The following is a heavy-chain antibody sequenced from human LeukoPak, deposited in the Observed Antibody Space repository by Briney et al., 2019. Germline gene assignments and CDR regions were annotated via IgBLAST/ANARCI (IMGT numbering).Heavy chain of an antibody. CDR3: ARGLRGSGSAAYYFDY. CDR1: GGSFSGYY. CDR2: INHSGST. V-gene: IGHV4-34*01. D-gene: IGHD3-10*01. Sequence: PSETLSLTCAVYGGSFSGYYWSWIRQPPGKGLEWIGEINHSGSTNYNPSLKSRVTISVDTSKNQFSLKLSSVTAADTAVYYCARGLRGSGSAAYYFDYWGQGTLVTVSS. J-gene: IGHJ4*02.